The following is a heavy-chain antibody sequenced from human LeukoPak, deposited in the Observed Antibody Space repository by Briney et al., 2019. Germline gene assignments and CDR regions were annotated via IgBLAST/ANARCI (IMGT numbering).Heavy chain of an antibody. Sequence: GGSLRLSCAASGFTFSTYSMNWVRQAPGKGLEWVSYIFVGSSSIYHADSVKSRFTISRDNAKNSLYLQMDSLRDEDTAVYYCARAPVGATSRRAFDIWGQGTMVTASS. D-gene: IGHD1-26*01. CDR3: ARAPVGATSRRAFDI. CDR2: IFVGSSSI. CDR1: GFTFSTYS. V-gene: IGHV3-48*02. J-gene: IGHJ3*02.